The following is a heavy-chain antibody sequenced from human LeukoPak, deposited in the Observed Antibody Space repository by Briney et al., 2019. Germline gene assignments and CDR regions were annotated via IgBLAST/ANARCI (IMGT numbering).Heavy chain of an antibody. D-gene: IGHD3-22*01. CDR2: IYYSGST. CDR3: AREYYYDSSGYYPPHAFDI. Sequence: SETLSLTCTVSGVSISTYYWSWIRQPPGKALEWIGYIYYSGSTNYNPSLKSRVTISVDTSKKQFSLKLSSVTAADTAVYYCAREYYYDSSGYYPPHAFDIWGQGTMVTVSS. J-gene: IGHJ3*02. V-gene: IGHV4-59*01. CDR1: GVSISTYY.